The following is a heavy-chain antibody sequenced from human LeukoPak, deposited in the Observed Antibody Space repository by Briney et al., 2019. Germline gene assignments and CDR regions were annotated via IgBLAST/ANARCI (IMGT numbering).Heavy chain of an antibody. CDR1: SDSISSTYW. V-gene: IGHV4-4*02. D-gene: IGHD3-16*01. J-gene: IGHJ4*02. CDR2: IYHSGST. CDR3: ARHSLAWGKQRFDY. Sequence: PSGTLSLTCAVSSDSISSTYWWTWVRQPPGKGLEWIGEIYHSGSTNYNPSLKSRLTISVDKSKNQFSLKVTSVTAADTAVYYCARHSLAWGKQRFDYWGQGTLVTVSS.